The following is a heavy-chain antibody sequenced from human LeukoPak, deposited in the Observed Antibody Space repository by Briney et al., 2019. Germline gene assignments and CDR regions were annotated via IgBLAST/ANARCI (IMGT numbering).Heavy chain of an antibody. CDR3: ARDGHSSGYKQGNDAFDI. CDR1: ADTVSSTRAA. Sequence: RTLSLTCALSADTVSSTRAAWGSVRHSPSRGLEWLGRTYYISKWYNDYAVSVKSRITINPDTSKNQFSLQLNSVTPEDTAVYYCARDGHSSGYKQGNDAFDIWGQGTMVTVPS. J-gene: IGHJ3*02. D-gene: IGHD6-19*01. CDR2: TYYISKWYN. V-gene: IGHV6-1*01.